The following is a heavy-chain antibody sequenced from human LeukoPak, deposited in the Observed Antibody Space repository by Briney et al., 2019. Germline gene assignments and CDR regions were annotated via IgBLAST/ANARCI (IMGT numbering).Heavy chain of an antibody. CDR3: AREGGFHYDSSGDAFDI. CDR2: ISSNSAYI. D-gene: IGHD3-22*01. Sequence: PGGSLRLSCAASGFTFRRYTMTWVPQAPGRGLEWVSSISSNSAYIYYADTLRGRLTISRDNAKNSLYLQVDSLGADDTAVYYCAREGGFHYDSSGDAFDIWGQGTMVTVSS. J-gene: IGHJ3*02. CDR1: GFTFRRYT. V-gene: IGHV3-21*01.